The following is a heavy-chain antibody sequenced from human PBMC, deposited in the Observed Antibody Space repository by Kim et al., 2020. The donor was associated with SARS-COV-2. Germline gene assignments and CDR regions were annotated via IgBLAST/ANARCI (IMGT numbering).Heavy chain of an antibody. CDR1: GGSISSGDYY. CDR2: IYYSGST. V-gene: IGHV4-30-4*01. Sequence: SETLSLTCTVSGGSISSGDYYWSWIRQPPGKGLEWIGYIYYSGSTYDNPSLKSRVTISVDTSKNQFSLKLSSVTAADTAVYYCAREGSSGGGDRFHDYWGQGTLVTVSS. CDR3: AREGSSGGGDRFHDY. J-gene: IGHJ4*02. D-gene: IGHD2-21*02.